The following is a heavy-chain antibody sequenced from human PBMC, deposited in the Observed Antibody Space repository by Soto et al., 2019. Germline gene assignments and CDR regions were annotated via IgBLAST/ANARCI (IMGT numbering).Heavy chain of an antibody. CDR3: ARGRGLTGTTPVSPYYGMDV. J-gene: IGHJ6*02. CDR2: ISAYNGNT. V-gene: IGHV1-18*01. D-gene: IGHD1-20*01. CDR1: GYTFTSYG. Sequence: GASVKVSCKASGYTFTSYGISWVRQAPGQGLEWMGWISAYNGNTNYAQKLQGRVTMTTDTSTSTVYMELRSLRSDDTAVYYCARGRGLTGTTPVSPYYGMDVWGQGTTVTVSS.